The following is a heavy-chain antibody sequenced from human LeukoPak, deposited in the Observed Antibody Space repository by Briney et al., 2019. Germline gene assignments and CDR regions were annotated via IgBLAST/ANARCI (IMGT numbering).Heavy chain of an antibody. J-gene: IGHJ4*02. CDR1: GGSISSYY. D-gene: IGHD2-21*01. V-gene: IGHV4-59*01. Sequence: PSETLSLTCTVSGGSISSYYWSWIRQPPGKGLEWIGYIYYSGSTNYNPSLKSRVTISVDTSKNQFSLKLSSVTAADTAVYYCARDALGGDPFDYWGQGTLVTVSS. CDR3: ARDALGGDPFDY. CDR2: IYYSGST.